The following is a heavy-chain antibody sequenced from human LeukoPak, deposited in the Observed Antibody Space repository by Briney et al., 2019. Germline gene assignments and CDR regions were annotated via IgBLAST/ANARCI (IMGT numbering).Heavy chain of an antibody. CDR2: IYSGGST. V-gene: IGHV3-66*01. J-gene: IGHJ4*02. Sequence: GSLRLSCATPGFTVSSNYMSWVRQAPGKGLEWVSVIYSGGSTYYADSVKGRFTISRDKSKNTLYLQMNSLRAENTAVYYCARGGEGRYSGYSFDYWGQGTLVTVSS. CDR1: GFTVSSNY. D-gene: IGHD5-12*01. CDR3: ARGGEGRYSGYSFDY.